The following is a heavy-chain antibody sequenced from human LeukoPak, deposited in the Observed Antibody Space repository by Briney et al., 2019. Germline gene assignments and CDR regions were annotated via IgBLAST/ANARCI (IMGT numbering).Heavy chain of an antibody. CDR1: GYTFTGYY. Sequence: ASVKVSCKASGYTFTGYYMHWVRQAPGLGLEWMGIINPSGGSTTYAQKFQGRVTMTRDTSTSTVYMELSSLRSEDTAVYYCARAVYSGYDLDPFGYWGQGTLVTVSS. V-gene: IGHV1-46*01. D-gene: IGHD5-12*01. CDR2: INPSGGST. CDR3: ARAVYSGYDLDPFGY. J-gene: IGHJ4*02.